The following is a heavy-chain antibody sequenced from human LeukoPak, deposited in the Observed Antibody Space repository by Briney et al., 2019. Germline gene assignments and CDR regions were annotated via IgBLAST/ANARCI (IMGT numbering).Heavy chain of an antibody. D-gene: IGHD5-18*01. CDR3: ARASGDIVETATMGSY. J-gene: IGHJ4*02. Sequence: GRSLRLSCAASGFTFSDYGMHWVRQAPGKGLEWVAVLSYDGSNKYYADSVKGRFTISRDNSKNTLYLQMNSLRVEDTAVYYCARASGDIVETATMGSYWGQGTLVTVSS. CDR2: LSYDGSNK. V-gene: IGHV3-30*03. CDR1: GFTFSDYG.